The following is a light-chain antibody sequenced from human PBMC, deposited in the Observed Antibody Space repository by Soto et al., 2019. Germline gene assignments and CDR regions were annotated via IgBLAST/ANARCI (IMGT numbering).Light chain of an antibody. V-gene: IGKV1-39*01. CDR3: QQSYSAPIT. CDR1: QSISNY. Sequence: DIQMTQSPASLSASVGDRVSITCRTSQSISNYLSWYQQKPGKAPKPLIYVTSGLESGVLSRFSGSGSGTEFTLTISSLQPEDFATYYCQQSYSAPITFGQGTRLEIK. CDR2: VTS. J-gene: IGKJ5*01.